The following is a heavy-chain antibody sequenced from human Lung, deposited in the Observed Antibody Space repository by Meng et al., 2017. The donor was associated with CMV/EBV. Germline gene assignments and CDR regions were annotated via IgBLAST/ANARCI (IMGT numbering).Heavy chain of an antibody. J-gene: IGHJ5*02. V-gene: IGHV3-53*01. Sequence: SXAISGFTVSRNSTSWVRQAPGKGLEWVSVFYYDDSTYYEDSVKGRFTMSRDSSMNTVFLQMNSLGVEDTGVYYCAGVWVGPNRYYYGSGRSGWFEPWXQGTXVTVAS. CDR3: AGVWVGPNRYYYGSGRSGWFEP. CDR2: FYYDDST. CDR1: GFTVSRNS. D-gene: IGHD3-10*01.